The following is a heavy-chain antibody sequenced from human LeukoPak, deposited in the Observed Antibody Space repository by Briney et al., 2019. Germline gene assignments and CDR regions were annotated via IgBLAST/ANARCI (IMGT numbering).Heavy chain of an antibody. J-gene: IGHJ4*02. CDR1: GLTFTRYA. V-gene: IGHV3-23*01. CDR3: AKKSSSSWPNFDF. Sequence: GGSLRLSCATSGLTFTRYAMSWVRQAPGKGLEWVSAITASGGSTYYADSVKGRFTISRDNSKNTLHLQVNSLRADDTAIYYCAKKSSSSWPNFDFWGQGTLVTVSS. CDR2: ITASGGST. D-gene: IGHD6-13*01.